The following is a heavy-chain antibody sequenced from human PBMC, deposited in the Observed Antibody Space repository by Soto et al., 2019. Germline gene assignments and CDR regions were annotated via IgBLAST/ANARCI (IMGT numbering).Heavy chain of an antibody. V-gene: IGHV4-34*01. CDR2: INHSGST. D-gene: IGHD6-13*01. CDR1: GGSISGYY. Sequence: SATLSLTSAVYGGSISGYYWSWIRQPPGKGLEWIGEINHSGSTNYNPSLKSRVTISVDTSKNQFSLKLSSVTAADTAVYYCASSRYSRRFDYWGQGTLVTVSS. J-gene: IGHJ4*02. CDR3: ASSRYSRRFDY.